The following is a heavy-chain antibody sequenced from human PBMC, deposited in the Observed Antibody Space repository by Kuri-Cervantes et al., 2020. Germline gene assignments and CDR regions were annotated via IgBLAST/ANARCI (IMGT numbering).Heavy chain of an antibody. D-gene: IGHD1-26*01. CDR3: AKSAVGATNAELDY. CDR1: GFTFSSYG. V-gene: IGHV3-30*02. J-gene: IGHJ4*02. Sequence: GESLKISCAASGFTFSSYGMHWVRQAPGKGLEWVAVIWYDGSNKYYADSVKGRFTISRDNSKNTLYLQMNSLRAEDTALYYCAKSAVGATNAELDYWGQGTLVTVSS. CDR2: IWYDGSNK.